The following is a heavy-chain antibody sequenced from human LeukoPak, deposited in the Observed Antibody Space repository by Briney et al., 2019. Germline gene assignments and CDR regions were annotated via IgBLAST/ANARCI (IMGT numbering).Heavy chain of an antibody. J-gene: IGHJ3*02. D-gene: IGHD1-7*01. CDR2: ISSSSSYI. CDR3: AGDVGLELRRYNDAFDI. CDR1: GFTFSSYC. Sequence: GGSLRLSCAASGFTFSSYCMNWVRQAPGKGLEWVSSISSSSSYIYYADSMNGRFTTSRNNAKHSLYLKMNSLGAEDTAVYYFAGDVGLELRRYNDAFDIWGQGTMVTVSS. V-gene: IGHV3-21*01.